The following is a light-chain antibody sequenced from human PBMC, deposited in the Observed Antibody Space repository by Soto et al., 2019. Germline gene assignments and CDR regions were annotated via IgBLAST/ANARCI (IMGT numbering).Light chain of an antibody. V-gene: IGKV3-11*01. J-gene: IGKJ2*01. Sequence: EIVLTQSPATLSWSPGERATLSCRASQSVSRDLAWYQQKPGQAPRLLIYDASNRATVIPARFSGSGSGTDFTLTISSLEPEDCAVYYCQQRSNGPPYTVGQGTKLEIK. CDR1: QSVSRD. CDR3: QQRSNGPPYT. CDR2: DAS.